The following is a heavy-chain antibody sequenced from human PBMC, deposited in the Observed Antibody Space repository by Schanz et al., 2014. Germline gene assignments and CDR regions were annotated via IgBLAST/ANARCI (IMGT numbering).Heavy chain of an antibody. CDR3: ARDFHCYEPHLDD. D-gene: IGHD2-21*01. V-gene: IGHV3-7*05. CDR1: GFSFSTYW. Sequence: EEQLVESGGGLVQPGGSLRLSCAASGFSFSTYWMSWVRQAPGKGLEWVANIKRDGSEKNYLDSVKGRFTISRDNAKNTLCLQMNSLRAEDTAVDYCARDFHCYEPHLDDWGQGSRVTVSS. CDR2: IKRDGSEK. J-gene: IGHJ4*02.